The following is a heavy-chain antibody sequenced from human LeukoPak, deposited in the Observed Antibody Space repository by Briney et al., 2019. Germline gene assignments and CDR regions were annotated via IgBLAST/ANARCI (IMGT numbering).Heavy chain of an antibody. J-gene: IGHJ4*02. V-gene: IGHV3-9*01. Sequence: PGGSLRLSCVGSGFNLDDYAMHWVRQGPGKGLEWVSGISWNSGDIGYADSVKGRFTISRDNAKNSLYLQMDSLRPEDTALYYRAKDVGYSTTQADQWGQGTLVTVSS. CDR3: AKDVGYSTTQADQ. CDR2: ISWNSGDI. CDR1: GFNLDDYA. D-gene: IGHD5-12*01.